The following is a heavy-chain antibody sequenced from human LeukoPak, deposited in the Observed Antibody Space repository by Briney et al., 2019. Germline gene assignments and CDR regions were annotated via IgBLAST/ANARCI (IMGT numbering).Heavy chain of an antibody. Sequence: SETLSLTCTASGVSVSSYYWSWLRQPPGKGLEWIGYIYTSGSTNYNPSLKSRVTVSVDTSKNQFSLKLSSVTAADTAVYYCARRPTDCSSTSCYYNAFDIWGQGTMVNVSS. D-gene: IGHD2-2*01. J-gene: IGHJ3*02. CDR2: IYTSGST. CDR1: GVSVSSYY. V-gene: IGHV4-4*09. CDR3: ARRPTDCSSTSCYYNAFDI.